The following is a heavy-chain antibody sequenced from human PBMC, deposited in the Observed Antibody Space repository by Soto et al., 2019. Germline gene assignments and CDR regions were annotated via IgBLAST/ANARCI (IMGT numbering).Heavy chain of an antibody. Sequence: SXTLSLTCTVSGGSIRSYYWSWVRQPPGKGLEWIGYISYSGSTNYNPSLKSRVTISVDTSKNQFSLKLNSVTAADTAVYYCAVVDSTGNWFDPWGEGALVTVSS. CDR2: ISYSGST. V-gene: IGHV4-59*01. CDR1: GGSIRSYY. D-gene: IGHD6-25*01. J-gene: IGHJ5*02. CDR3: AVVDSTGNWFDP.